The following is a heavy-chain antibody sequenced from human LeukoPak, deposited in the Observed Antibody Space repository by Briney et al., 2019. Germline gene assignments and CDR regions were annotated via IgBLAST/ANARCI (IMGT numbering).Heavy chain of an antibody. Sequence: SETLSLTCAVYGGSFSGYYWSWIRQPPGKGLEWIGEINHSGSTNYNPSLKSRVTISVDTSKNQFSLELSSVTAADTAVYYCARVRGIAAAGRIDYWGQGTLVTVSS. CDR3: ARVRGIAAAGRIDY. CDR2: INHSGST. CDR1: GGSFSGYY. J-gene: IGHJ4*02. D-gene: IGHD6-13*01. V-gene: IGHV4-34*01.